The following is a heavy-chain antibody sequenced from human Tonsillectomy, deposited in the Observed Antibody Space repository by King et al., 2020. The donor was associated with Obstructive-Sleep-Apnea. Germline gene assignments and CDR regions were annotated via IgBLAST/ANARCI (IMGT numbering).Heavy chain of an antibody. CDR1: GFTFDDYA. CDR3: AKGTGLVIIPTDAFDI. CDR2: ISWNSGSI. D-gene: IGHD3-9*01. Sequence: QLVQSGGGLVQPGRSLRLSCAASGFTFDDYAMHWVRQAPGKGLEWVSGISWNSGSIGYADSVKGRFTISRDNAKNSLYLQMNSLRAEDTALYYCAKGTGLVIIPTDAFDIWGKGTMVTVSS. V-gene: IGHV3-9*01. J-gene: IGHJ3*02.